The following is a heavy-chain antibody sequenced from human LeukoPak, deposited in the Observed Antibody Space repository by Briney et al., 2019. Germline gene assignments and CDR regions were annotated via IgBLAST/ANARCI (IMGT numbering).Heavy chain of an antibody. V-gene: IGHV1-2*02. CDR1: GYTFTSYD. D-gene: IGHD2-2*01. CDR2: INPNSGGT. J-gene: IGHJ5*02. CDR3: ARDRVDIVVVPAALWGFDP. Sequence: ASVKVSCKASGYTFTSYDINWVRQAPGQGLEWMGWINPNSGGTNYAQKFQGRVTMTWDTSISTAYMELSRLRSDDTAVYYCARDRVDIVVVPAALWGFDPWGQGTLVTVSS.